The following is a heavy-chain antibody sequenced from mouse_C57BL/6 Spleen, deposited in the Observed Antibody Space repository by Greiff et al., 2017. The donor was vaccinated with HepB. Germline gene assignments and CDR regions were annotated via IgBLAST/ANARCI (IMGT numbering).Heavy chain of an antibody. J-gene: IGHJ4*01. CDR2: IDPSDSYT. D-gene: IGHD2-1*01. Sequence: QVQLQQPGAELVRPGTSVKLSCKASGYTFTSYWMHWVKQRPGQGLEWIGVIDPSDSYTNYNQKFKGKATLTVDTPSSTANMQLSSLTSENSAVYYCARSPRSYGNYGPYAMDYWGQGTSVTVSS. V-gene: IGHV1-59*01. CDR3: ARSPRSYGNYGPYAMDY. CDR1: GYTFTSYW.